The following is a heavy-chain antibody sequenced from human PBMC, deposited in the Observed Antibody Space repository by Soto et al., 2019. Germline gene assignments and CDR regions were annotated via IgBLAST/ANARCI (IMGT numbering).Heavy chain of an antibody. CDR3: AKDIATPKDLQYYYYGMDV. D-gene: IGHD2-21*01. V-gene: IGHV3-23*01. CDR2: ISDSDGST. J-gene: IGHJ6*02. Sequence: PGGSLRLSCAASGFTFSTYAMTWVRQAPGKGLEWVSFISDSDGSTHYADSVKGRFTISRDNSKNTLYLQMSSLRAEDTAVYYCAKDIATPKDLQYYYYGMDVWGQGTTVTVSS. CDR1: GFTFSTYA.